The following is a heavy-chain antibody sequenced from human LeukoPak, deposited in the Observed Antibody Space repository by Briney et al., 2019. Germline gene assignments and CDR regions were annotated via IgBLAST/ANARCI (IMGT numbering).Heavy chain of an antibody. Sequence: GSSVKVSCKASGYTFTGYYMHWVRQAAGQGLEWMGWINPNSGGTNYAQKFQGRVTMTRDTSISTAYVELSRLRSDDTAVYYCASRVTMVRGVDDAFDIWGQGTMVTVSS. V-gene: IGHV1-2*02. CDR1: GYTFTGYY. D-gene: IGHD3-10*01. CDR3: ASRVTMVRGVDDAFDI. CDR2: INPNSGGT. J-gene: IGHJ3*02.